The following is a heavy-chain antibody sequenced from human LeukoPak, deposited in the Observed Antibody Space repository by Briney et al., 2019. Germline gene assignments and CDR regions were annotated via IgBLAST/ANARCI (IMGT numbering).Heavy chain of an antibody. V-gene: IGHV3-21*01. CDR3: ARGPMGDWKPYYYDSSGYFFDY. CDR1: GFTFSSYW. CDR2: ISSSSSYI. J-gene: IGHJ4*02. D-gene: IGHD3-22*01. Sequence: PGGSLRLSCAASGFTFSSYWMSWVCQAPGKGLEWVSSISSSSSYIYYADSVKGRFTISRDNAKNSLYLQMNSLRAEDTAVYYCARGPMGDWKPYYYDSSGYFFDYWGQGTLVTVSS.